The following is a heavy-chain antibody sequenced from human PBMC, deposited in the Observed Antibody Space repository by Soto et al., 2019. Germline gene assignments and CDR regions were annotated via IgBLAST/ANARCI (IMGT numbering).Heavy chain of an antibody. V-gene: IGHV3-23*01. CDR3: GKGGLLWFGELSLPPDY. CDR2: ISGSGGST. Sequence: GGSLRLSCAASGFTFSIYWMHGVRQAPGKGLEWVSAISGSGGSTYYADSVKGRFTISRDNSKNTLYLQMNSLRAEDTAVYYCGKGGLLWFGELSLPPDYWGQGTLVTVSS. CDR1: GFTFSIYW. D-gene: IGHD3-10*01. J-gene: IGHJ4*02.